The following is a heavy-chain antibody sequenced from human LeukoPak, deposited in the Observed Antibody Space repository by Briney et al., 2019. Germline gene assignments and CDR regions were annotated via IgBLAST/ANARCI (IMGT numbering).Heavy chain of an antibody. V-gene: IGHV3-48*01. CDR2: ISVSSSTI. D-gene: IGHD3-22*01. CDR3: AKSSDSSGYYYVPYFDY. J-gene: IGHJ4*02. Sequence: GGSLRLSCAASGFTFSSYSMNWVRQAPGKGLEWVSYISVSSSTIYYADSVKGRFTISRDNAKNSLYLQMNSLRTEDTALYYCAKSSDSSGYYYVPYFDYWGQGTLVTVSS. CDR1: GFTFSSYS.